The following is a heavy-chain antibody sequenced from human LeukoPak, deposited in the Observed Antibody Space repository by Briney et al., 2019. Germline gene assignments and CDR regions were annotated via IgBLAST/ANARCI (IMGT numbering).Heavy chain of an antibody. Sequence: GGSPKISRHGSGYRLTSYWIGWVPQIPGKGLEGMGILYSGGSDTRYSPSFPGQVTISADKSINTAYLQWNTLTASDTAMYYCARSSSGRKWGYFYYYMDVWGKGTTVTISS. CDR1: GYRLTSYW. CDR3: ARSSSGRKWGYFYYYMDV. CDR2: LYSGGSDT. D-gene: IGHD3-10*01. V-gene: IGHV5-51*01. J-gene: IGHJ6*03.